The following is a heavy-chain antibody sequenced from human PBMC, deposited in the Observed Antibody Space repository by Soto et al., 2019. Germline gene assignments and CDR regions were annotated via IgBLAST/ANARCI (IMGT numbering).Heavy chain of an antibody. CDR1: GFTFSSYW. CDR3: ARDEQNLDYGDYWYFDL. Sequence: EVQLVESGGGLVQPGGSLRLSCAASGFTFSSYWMSWVRQAPGKGLEWVANIKQDGSEKYYVDSVKGRFTISRDNAKNSLYLQMNSLRAEDTAVYYCARDEQNLDYGDYWYFDLWGRGTLVTVSS. J-gene: IGHJ2*01. V-gene: IGHV3-7*01. D-gene: IGHD4-17*01. CDR2: IKQDGSEK.